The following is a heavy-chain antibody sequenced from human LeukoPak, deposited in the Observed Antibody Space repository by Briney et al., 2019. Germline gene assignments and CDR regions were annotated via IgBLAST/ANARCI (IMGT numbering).Heavy chain of an antibody. CDR3: ARDQGSGWPTDNDY. CDR1: GFTFSSYA. V-gene: IGHV3-30-3*01. CDR2: ISYDGSNK. Sequence: GRSLRLSCAASGFTFSSYAMHWVRQAPGKGLEWVAVISYDGSNKYYADSVKGRFTISRDNSKNTLYLQMNSLRAEDTAVYYCARDQGSGWPTDNDYWGQGTLVTVSS. J-gene: IGHJ4*02. D-gene: IGHD6-19*01.